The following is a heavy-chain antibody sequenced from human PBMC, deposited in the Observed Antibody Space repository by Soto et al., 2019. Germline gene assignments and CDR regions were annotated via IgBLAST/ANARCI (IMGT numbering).Heavy chain of an antibody. CDR2: ISHSGTT. CDR1: GASIGNYY. D-gene: IGHD4-17*01. Sequence: SETLSLTCTVSGASIGNYYWSWIRQTPGKGLEWLGYISHSGTTNYHFTLRSRLIISLDTPNNQFSLRLSSVTATDTALYYCARHAGYIDGSDYLDVFDIWGQGTVVTVSS. V-gene: IGHV4-59*08. CDR3: ARHAGYIDGSDYLDVFDI. J-gene: IGHJ3*02.